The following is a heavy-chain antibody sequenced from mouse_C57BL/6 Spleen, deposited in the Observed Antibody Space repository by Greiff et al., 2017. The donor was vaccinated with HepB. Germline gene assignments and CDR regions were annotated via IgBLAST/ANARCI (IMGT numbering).Heavy chain of an antibody. J-gene: IGHJ3*01. Sequence: EVHLVESGPGLVKPSQSLSLTCSVPGYSITSGYYWNWIRQFPGNKLEWMGYISYDGSNNYNPSLKNRISITRDTSKNQFFLKLNSVTTEDTATYYCAREGYYGRGGFAYWGQGTLVTVSA. CDR2: ISYDGSN. D-gene: IGHD1-1*01. CDR1: GYSITSGYY. V-gene: IGHV3-6*01. CDR3: AREGYYGRGGFAY.